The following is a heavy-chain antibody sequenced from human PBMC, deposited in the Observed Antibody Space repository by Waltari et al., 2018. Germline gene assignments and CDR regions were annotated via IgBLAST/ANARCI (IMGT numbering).Heavy chain of an antibody. D-gene: IGHD3-9*01. CDR3: AGAPGYRYFDY. CDR2: IYYSGST. J-gene: IGHJ4*02. CDR1: GGSISSHY. V-gene: IGHV4-59*11. Sequence: QVQLQESGPGLVKPSETLSLTCTVSGGSISSHYWSWIRQPPGKGLEWIGCIYYSGSTNYNPSLKSRVTISVDTSKNQFSLKLSSVTAADTAVYYCAGAPGYRYFDYWGQGTLVTVSS.